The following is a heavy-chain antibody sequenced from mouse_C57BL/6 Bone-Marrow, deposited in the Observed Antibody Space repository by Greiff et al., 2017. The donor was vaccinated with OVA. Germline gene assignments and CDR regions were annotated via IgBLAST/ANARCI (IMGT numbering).Heavy chain of an antibody. CDR1: GYTFTSYW. J-gene: IGHJ4*01. CDR3: ARRWLLQYYAMDY. Sequence: VQLQQSGAELAKPGASVKLSCKASGYTFTSYWVHWVKQRPGQGLEWIGYINPSSGYTKYNQKFKDKATLTADKSSSTAYMQLSSLTYEDSAVYYCARRWLLQYYAMDYWGQGTSATVSS. CDR2: INPSSGYT. D-gene: IGHD2-3*01. V-gene: IGHV1-7*01.